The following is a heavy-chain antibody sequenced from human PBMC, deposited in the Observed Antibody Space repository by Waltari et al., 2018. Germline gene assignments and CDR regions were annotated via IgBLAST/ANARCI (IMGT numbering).Heavy chain of an antibody. Sequence: QVQLQESGPGLVKPSQTLSLTCTVSGGSISSGGYYWSWIRQHPGKGLEWIGYIYYSGSTDDNPSLKSRVTISVDTSKNQFSLKLSSVTAADTAVYYCARGSSSWPFRYWGQGTLVTVSS. J-gene: IGHJ4*02. CDR1: GGSISSGGYY. CDR2: IYYSGST. D-gene: IGHD6-13*01. V-gene: IGHV4-31*03. CDR3: ARGSSSWPFRY.